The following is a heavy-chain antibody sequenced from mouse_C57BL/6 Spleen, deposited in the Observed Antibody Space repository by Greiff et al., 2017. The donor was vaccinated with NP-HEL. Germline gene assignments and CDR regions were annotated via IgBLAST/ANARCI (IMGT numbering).Heavy chain of an antibody. CDR1: GYTFTSYW. CDR3: ARGGPAQDYYAMDY. Sequence: QVQLQQPGAELVKPGASVKLSCKASGYTFTSYWMQWVKQRPGQGLEWIGEIDPSDSYTNYNQKFKGKATLTVDTSSSTAYMQLSSLTSEDSAVYYCARGGPAQDYYAMDYWGQGTSVTVSS. V-gene: IGHV1-50*01. D-gene: IGHD3-2*02. J-gene: IGHJ4*01. CDR2: IDPSDSYT.